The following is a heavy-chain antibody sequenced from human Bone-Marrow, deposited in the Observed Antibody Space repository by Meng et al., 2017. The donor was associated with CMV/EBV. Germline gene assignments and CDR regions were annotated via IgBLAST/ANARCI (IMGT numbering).Heavy chain of an antibody. J-gene: IGHJ5*02. CDR1: GGTFSSYT. Sequence: GGSLRLSCKASGGTFSSYTISWVRQAPGQGLEWMGRIIPILGIANYAQKFQGRVTITADKSTSTAYMELSSLRSEDTAVYYCAREVTDFGVVKLGWFDPWGQGTLVTVSS. D-gene: IGHD3-3*01. CDR3: AREVTDFGVVKLGWFDP. CDR2: IIPILGIA. V-gene: IGHV1-69*04.